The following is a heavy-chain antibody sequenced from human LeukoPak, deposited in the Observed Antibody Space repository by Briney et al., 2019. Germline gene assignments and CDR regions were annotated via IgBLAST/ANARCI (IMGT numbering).Heavy chain of an antibody. CDR1: GGPISGTNW. J-gene: IGHJ4*02. Sequence: SETLSLTCGVSGGPISGTNWWSRVRQPPGQGLEGIGEISLRGLTNYNPSLRRRLPMSLHESKTQVSLNLPSVTAADTAVYYCSRESGPFSPFGFWGQGTLVSVHS. D-gene: IGHD5-12*01. V-gene: IGHV4-4*02. CDR2: ISLRGLT. CDR3: SRESGPFSPFGF.